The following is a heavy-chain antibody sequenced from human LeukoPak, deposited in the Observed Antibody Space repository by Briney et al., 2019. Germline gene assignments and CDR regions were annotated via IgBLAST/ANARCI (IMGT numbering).Heavy chain of an antibody. V-gene: IGHV1-8*01. CDR3: ARGHYGGNRYFDI. Sequence: ASVKVSCKASGYTFRGYEINWVRQATGQGLEWVGWIHPNSGKTGYAQKFQGRVTMTRDTSTETAFMELSSLKFDDTAIFYCARGHYGGNRYFDIWGQGTLVTVSS. D-gene: IGHD4-23*01. CDR1: GYTFRGYE. J-gene: IGHJ4*02. CDR2: IHPNSGKT.